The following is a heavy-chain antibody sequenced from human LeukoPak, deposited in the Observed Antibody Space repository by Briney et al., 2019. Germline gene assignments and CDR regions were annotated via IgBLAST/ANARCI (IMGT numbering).Heavy chain of an antibody. V-gene: IGHV3-23*01. CDR1: GFTFSSSA. D-gene: IGHD6-13*01. CDR2: ISGSGSGGST. J-gene: IGHJ4*02. Sequence: PGGSLRLSCAASGFTFSSSAMSWVRQAPGKGLEWVSSISGSGSGGSTYYADSVKGRFTISRDNSKNTLYLQMNSLRAEDTAVYYCAKDPEPGPRGGWTYIAAAGTGIDYWGQGTLVTVSS. CDR3: AKDPEPGPRGGWTYIAAAGTGIDY.